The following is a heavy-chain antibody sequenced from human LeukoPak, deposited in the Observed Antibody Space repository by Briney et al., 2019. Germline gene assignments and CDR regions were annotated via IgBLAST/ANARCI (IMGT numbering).Heavy chain of an antibody. CDR1: GGSFSGYY. V-gene: IGHV4-34*01. J-gene: IGHJ5*02. CDR3: ARGQSSSWFYDWFDP. CDR2: INHSGST. D-gene: IGHD6-13*01. Sequence: SETLSLTCAVYGGSFSGYYWSWIRQPPGKGLEWIGEINHSGSTNYNPSLKSRVTKSVDTSKNQFSLKLSSVTAADTAVYYCARGQSSSWFYDWFDPWGQGTLVTVSS.